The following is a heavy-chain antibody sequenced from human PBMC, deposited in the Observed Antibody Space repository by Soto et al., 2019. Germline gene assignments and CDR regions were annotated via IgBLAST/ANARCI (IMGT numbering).Heavy chain of an antibody. Sequence: QVQLQQWGAGLLKPSETLSLTCAVYGGSFSGYYWSWIRQPPGKGLEWIGEINHSGSTNYNPSLKSRVTISVDTSTNQFSLKLSSVTAADTAVYYCARGPPTTYYDILTGLTSRLWWFDPWGQGTLVTVSS. J-gene: IGHJ5*02. V-gene: IGHV4-34*01. CDR3: ARGPPTTYYDILTGLTSRLWWFDP. CDR2: INHSGST. D-gene: IGHD3-9*01. CDR1: GGSFSGYY.